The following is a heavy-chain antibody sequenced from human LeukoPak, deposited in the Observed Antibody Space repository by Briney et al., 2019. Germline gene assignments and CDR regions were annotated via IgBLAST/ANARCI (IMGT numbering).Heavy chain of an antibody. D-gene: IGHD6-6*01. CDR3: ARASSSSGSNWFDP. CDR2: INHSGST. J-gene: IGHJ5*02. Sequence: PSETLSLTCAVYDGSFSGYYWSWIRQPPGKGLEWIGEINHSGSTNYNPSLKSRVTISVDTSKNQFSLKLSSVTAADTAVYYCARASSSSGSNWFDPWGQGTLVTVSS. V-gene: IGHV4-34*01. CDR1: DGSFSGYY.